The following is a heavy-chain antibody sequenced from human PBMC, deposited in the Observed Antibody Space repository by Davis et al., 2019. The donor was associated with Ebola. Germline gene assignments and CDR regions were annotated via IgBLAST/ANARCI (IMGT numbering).Heavy chain of an antibody. Sequence: GESLKISCAASGFTFSSYWMHWVRQAPGKGLVWVSRINSDGSSTSYADSVKGRFTISRDNAKNTLYLQMNSLRAEDTAVYYCARGDIVVVVAALGAFDIWGQGTMVTVSS. CDR1: GFTFSSYW. CDR2: INSDGSST. D-gene: IGHD2-15*01. V-gene: IGHV3-74*01. J-gene: IGHJ3*02. CDR3: ARGDIVVVVAALGAFDI.